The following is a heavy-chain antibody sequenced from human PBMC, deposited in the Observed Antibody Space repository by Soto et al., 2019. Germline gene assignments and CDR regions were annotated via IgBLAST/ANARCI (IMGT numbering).Heavy chain of an antibody. D-gene: IGHD1-1*01. CDR1: GFTISGKKY. V-gene: IGHV3-53*01. J-gene: IGHJ3*01. CDR2: LYDLDGS. Sequence: DVQLVESGGGLIQPGESLRLSCAASGFTISGKKYVAWVRQAPGKGLEWVSALYDLDGSFYAASVKGRFTTSSDSSKTTVYLRMNDLRPADTAVYYCATWHELEHAYDVWGQGTTVTVAS. CDR3: ATWHELEHAYDV.